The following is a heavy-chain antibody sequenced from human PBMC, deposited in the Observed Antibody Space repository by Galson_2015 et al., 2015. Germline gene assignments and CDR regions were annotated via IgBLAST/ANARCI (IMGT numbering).Heavy chain of an antibody. D-gene: IGHD6-13*01. CDR1: GGSISSGGYS. CDR3: ARVAGRSFDY. Sequence: TLSLTCVVSGGSISSGGYSWSWIRQPPGKGLEWIGYIYHSGSTYYKPSLKSRVSISLDRSKNQFSLKLNSMTAADTALYYCARVAGRSFDYWGQGTLVTVSS. V-gene: IGHV4-30-2*01. CDR2: IYHSGST. J-gene: IGHJ4*02.